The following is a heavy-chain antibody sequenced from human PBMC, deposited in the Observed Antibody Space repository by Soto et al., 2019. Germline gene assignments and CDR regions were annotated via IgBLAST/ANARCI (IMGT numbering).Heavy chain of an antibody. CDR1: GGSISSDY. D-gene: IGHD2-15*01. Sequence: QVHLQESGPGLVKPSETLSLTCTVSGGSISSDYWTWVRQPPGKVLEWIGYRYYSGTAKYNSSLKSRVTISVDTSKNQFYMKLSSVTVADTAVYYCERLSVADWFDPWGQGIQVTVSA. CDR2: RYYSGTA. V-gene: IGHV4-59*01. J-gene: IGHJ5*02. CDR3: ERLSVADWFDP.